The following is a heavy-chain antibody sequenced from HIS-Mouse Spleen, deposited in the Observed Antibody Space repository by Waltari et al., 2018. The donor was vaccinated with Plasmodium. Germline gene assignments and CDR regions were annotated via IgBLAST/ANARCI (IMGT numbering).Heavy chain of an antibody. J-gene: IGHJ4*02. CDR1: GGSFSGYY. V-gene: IGHV4-34*01. Sequence: QVQLQQWGAGLLKPSETLSLTCAVYGGSFSGYYWSWLRQPPGKGLEGIGEINHSGSTNYNPSLKSRVTISVDTSKNQFSLKLSSVTAADTAVYYCARAYYDFWSGYRFDYWGQGTLVTVSS. D-gene: IGHD3-3*01. CDR3: ARAYYDFWSGYRFDY. CDR2: INHSGST.